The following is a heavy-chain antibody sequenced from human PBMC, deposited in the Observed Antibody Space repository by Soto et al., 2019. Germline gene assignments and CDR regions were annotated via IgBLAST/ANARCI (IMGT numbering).Heavy chain of an antibody. D-gene: IGHD3-10*01. CDR1: GFTFSSYA. J-gene: IGHJ5*02. Sequence: QVQVVESGGGVVQPGRSLRLSCTGSGFTFSSYAIHWVRQAPGKGLEWVASISYDGTNEYYADSVKGRFSISRDTSTNTVHLQMDRLRADDTAVYHCARERDYYGPGTHPWFDPWGQGTLVTVSS. CDR3: ARERDYYGPGTHPWFDP. V-gene: IGHV3-30-3*01. CDR2: ISYDGTNE.